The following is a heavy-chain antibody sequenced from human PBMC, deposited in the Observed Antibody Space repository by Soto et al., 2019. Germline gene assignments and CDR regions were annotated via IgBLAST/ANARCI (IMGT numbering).Heavy chain of an antibody. Sequence: QVQLVQSGAEVKKPGASVKVSCKASGYTFTSYGISWVRQAPGQGLEWMGWISAYNGNTNYAQKLQGRVTMPTDTSTSTAYMELRSLRSDDTAVYYCARVGRYYDILTGYWPGGMDVWGQGTTVTVSS. D-gene: IGHD3-9*01. J-gene: IGHJ6*02. CDR1: GYTFTSYG. CDR2: ISAYNGNT. V-gene: IGHV1-18*01. CDR3: ARVGRYYDILTGYWPGGMDV.